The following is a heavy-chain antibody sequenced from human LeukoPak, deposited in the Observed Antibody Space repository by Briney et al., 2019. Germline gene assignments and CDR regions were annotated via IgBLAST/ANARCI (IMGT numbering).Heavy chain of an antibody. D-gene: IGHD4-17*01. V-gene: IGHV3-7*03. Sequence: GGSLRLSCAASGFTFSSYAMSWVRQAPGKGLEWVANMDQDGSEIHYVDSVKGRFTISRDNAKNSLYLQMNSLRAEDTAVYYCARAPTVTTPLDIWGQGTMVTVSS. CDR2: MDQDGSEI. CDR3: ARAPTVTTPLDI. J-gene: IGHJ3*02. CDR1: GFTFSSYA.